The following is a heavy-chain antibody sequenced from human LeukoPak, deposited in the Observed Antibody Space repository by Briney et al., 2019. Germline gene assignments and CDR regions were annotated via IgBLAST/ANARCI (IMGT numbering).Heavy chain of an antibody. V-gene: IGHV3-30*18. Sequence: PGRSLRLSCEASGFSSNSGMYWVRQAPGKGLEWVAVMSYDGSNAYYGDSVKGRFTISRDDSKNTLYLQMNSLRAEDTAVYYCAKDLNSRWSLDYWGQGTLVTVSS. CDR2: MSYDGSNA. J-gene: IGHJ4*02. D-gene: IGHD2/OR15-2a*01. CDR3: AKDLNSRWSLDY. CDR1: GFSSNSG.